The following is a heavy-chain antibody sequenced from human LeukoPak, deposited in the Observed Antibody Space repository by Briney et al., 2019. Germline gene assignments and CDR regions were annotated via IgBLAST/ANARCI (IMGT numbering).Heavy chain of an antibody. CDR3: ARSNWFDP. CDR2: IYTAGST. J-gene: IGHJ5*02. Sequence: GGSLRLSCAASGFTVSSNYMTWVRQAPGKGLQWVSVIYTAGSTYYADSVRGRFTISRDNAKNTLYLQMNSLRAEDTAVYYCARSNWFDPWGQGTLVTVSS. V-gene: IGHV3-66*01. CDR1: GFTVSSNY.